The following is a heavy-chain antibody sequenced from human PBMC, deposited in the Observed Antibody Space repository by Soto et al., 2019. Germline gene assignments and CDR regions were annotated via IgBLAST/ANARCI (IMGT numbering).Heavy chain of an antibody. J-gene: IGHJ4*02. CDR1: GFPFSNYA. Sequence: EVQLLESGGGLAQPGGSLRLSCAASGFPFSNYAMSWVRQAPGKGLEWVSTINGGAGSTYYADSVKGRFTISRDASKNPLYLQMNSLRAEDTAVYYCAKIPIMTTVTHYFDYWGQGTLVTVSS. CDR3: AKIPIMTTVTHYFDY. V-gene: IGHV3-23*01. D-gene: IGHD4-17*01. CDR2: INGGAGST.